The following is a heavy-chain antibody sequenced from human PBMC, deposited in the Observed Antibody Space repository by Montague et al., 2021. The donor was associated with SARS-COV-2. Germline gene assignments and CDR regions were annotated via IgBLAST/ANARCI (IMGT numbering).Heavy chain of an antibody. D-gene: IGHD3-22*01. CDR3: ARGGATYYYDTSGYVNAFDT. V-gene: IGHV4-59*12. CDR1: GDSISTYY. CDR2: IYYNGYT. Sequence: SETLSLTCTVSGDSISTYYWSWIRQPPGKGLEWIGYIYYNGYTNYNPSXXGRVTVSVDTSKNQFSLRLSSVTAADTAVYFCARGGATYYYDTSGYVNAFDTWGQGTMVTVSS. J-gene: IGHJ3*02.